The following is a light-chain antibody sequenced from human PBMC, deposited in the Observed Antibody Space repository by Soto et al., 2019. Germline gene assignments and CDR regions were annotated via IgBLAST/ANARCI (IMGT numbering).Light chain of an antibody. CDR1: ETISTF. CDR3: QQSYSSSPIT. J-gene: IGKJ5*01. Sequence: IELTQSPASLSSSVGDRVTLTWRASETISTFLNWYQNKPGKAPKLLLSAASRLQSGVPPRFSGSGSGTDLTLTINSLRTEDFAYYYCQQSYSSSPITFGPGTRLEIK. CDR2: AAS. V-gene: IGKV1-39*01.